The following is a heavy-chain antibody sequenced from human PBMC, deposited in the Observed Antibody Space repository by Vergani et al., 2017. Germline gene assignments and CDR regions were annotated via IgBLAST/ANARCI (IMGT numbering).Heavy chain of an antibody. CDR1: GGSISSSSYY. CDR2: IYYSGST. Sequence: QLQLQESGPGLVKPSETLSLTCTVSGGSISSSSYYWGWIRQPPGKGLEWIGSIYYSGSTYYNPSLKSRVTISVDTSKNQFSLKLSSVTAADTAVYYCARASLDYSNYYYYYGMDVWGQGTTVTVSS. V-gene: IGHV4-39*07. CDR3: ARASLDYSNYYYYYGMDV. J-gene: IGHJ6*02. D-gene: IGHD4-11*01.